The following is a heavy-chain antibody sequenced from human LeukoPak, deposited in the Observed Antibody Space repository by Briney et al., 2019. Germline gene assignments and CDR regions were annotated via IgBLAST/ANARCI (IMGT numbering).Heavy chain of an antibody. Sequence: PGGSLRLSCAASGFTFSNHGMHWVRQPPGKGLEWVAVIWYDGSNKYYVDSVKGRFTISRDNSKSTLYLQMNSLRAEDTAVYYCARDRSVDYFDYWGQGTLVTVSS. D-gene: IGHD3-3*01. V-gene: IGHV3-33*01. CDR2: IWYDGSNK. CDR3: ARDRSVDYFDY. CDR1: GFTFSNHG. J-gene: IGHJ4*02.